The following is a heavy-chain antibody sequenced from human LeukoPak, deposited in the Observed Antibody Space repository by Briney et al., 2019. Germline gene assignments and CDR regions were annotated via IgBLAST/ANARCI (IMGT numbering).Heavy chain of an antibody. CDR3: TTESAGISE. D-gene: IGHD6-13*01. CDR2: IKSKTDGETT. Sequence: KSGGSLRLSCAASGFTFSNAWMSWVRQAPGKGLERVGRIKSKTDGETTDYAAPVKGRFTISRDDSKNTLYVQMNSLKTEDTAVYYCTTESAGISEWGQGTLVTVSS. J-gene: IGHJ4*02. V-gene: IGHV3-15*01. CDR1: GFTFSNAW.